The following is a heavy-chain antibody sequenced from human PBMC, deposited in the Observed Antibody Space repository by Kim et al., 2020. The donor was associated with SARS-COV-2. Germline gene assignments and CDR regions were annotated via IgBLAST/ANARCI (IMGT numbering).Heavy chain of an antibody. V-gene: IGHV1-69*13. CDR1: GGTFSSYA. Sequence: SVKVSCKASGGTFSSYAISWVRQAPGQGLEWMGGIIPIFGTANYAQKFQGRVTITADESTCTAYMELSSLRSEDTAVYYCASRYYYDSSGYYKAYYYYGMDVWGQGTTVTVSS. J-gene: IGHJ6*02. CDR2: IIPIFGTA. CDR3: ASRYYYDSSGYYKAYYYYGMDV. D-gene: IGHD3-22*01.